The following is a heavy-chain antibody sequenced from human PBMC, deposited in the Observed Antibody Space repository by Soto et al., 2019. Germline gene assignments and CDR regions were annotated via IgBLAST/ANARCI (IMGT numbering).Heavy chain of an antibody. V-gene: IGHV1-69*02. J-gene: IGHJ4*02. Sequence: QVQLVQSGAEVKKPGSSVKVSCKASGGTFSSYTISWVRQAPGQGLEWMGRIIPILAVANYAQKFQGKITITADNSTITAYMERSSLRSEDPAVYYCASDWGSGWYAYWGQGTLVAVSS. CDR2: IIPILAVA. CDR3: ASDWGSGWYAY. CDR1: GGTFSSYT. D-gene: IGHD6-19*01.